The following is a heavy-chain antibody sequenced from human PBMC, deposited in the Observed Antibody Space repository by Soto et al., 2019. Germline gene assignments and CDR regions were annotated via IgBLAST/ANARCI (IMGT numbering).Heavy chain of an antibody. D-gene: IGHD3-9*01. CDR2: IYHSGST. CDR1: GGSISSSNW. CDR3: ARDSGLDILTGYSSYNWFDP. J-gene: IGHJ5*02. Sequence: LSLTCAVSGGSISSSNWWSWVRQPPGKGLEWIGEIYHSGSTNYNPSLKSRVTISVDKSKNQFSLKLSSVTAADTAVYYCARDSGLDILTGYSSYNWFDPWGQGTRVTVS. V-gene: IGHV4-4*02.